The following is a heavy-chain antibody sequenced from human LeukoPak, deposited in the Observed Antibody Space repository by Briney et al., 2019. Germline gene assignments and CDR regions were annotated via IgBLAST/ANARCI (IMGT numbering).Heavy chain of an antibody. V-gene: IGHV3-23*01. CDR2: ISGSGGST. J-gene: IGHJ6*02. D-gene: IGHD6-19*01. CDR1: GFTFSSYA. CDR3: AKDGYSSGWYQSYYYYGMDV. Sequence: GGSLRLSCAASGFTFSSYAMSWVRQAPGKGLEWVSAISGSGGSTYYADSVKGRFTIFRDNSKNTLYLQMNSLRAEDTAVYYCAKDGYSSGWYQSYYYYGMDVWGQGTTVTVSS.